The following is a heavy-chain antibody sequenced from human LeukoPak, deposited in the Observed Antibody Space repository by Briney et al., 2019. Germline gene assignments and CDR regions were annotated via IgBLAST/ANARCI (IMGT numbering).Heavy chain of an antibody. CDR3: ARDGSGWYWYYFDY. CDR2: IIPIFGTA. CDR1: GGTISSNA. D-gene: IGHD6-19*01. V-gene: IGHV1-69*06. J-gene: IGHJ4*02. Sequence: GASVKVSCKASGGTISSNAISWVRQAPGQGLEWMGGIIPIFGTANYAQKFQGRVTITADTSTSTAYMELRSLRSDDTAVYYCARDGSGWYWYYFDYWGQGSLVTVSS.